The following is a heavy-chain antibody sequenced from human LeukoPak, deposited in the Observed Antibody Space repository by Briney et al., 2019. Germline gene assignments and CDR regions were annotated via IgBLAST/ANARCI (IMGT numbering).Heavy chain of an antibody. D-gene: IGHD6-19*01. CDR3: ARGLIAVAGTEAFDV. J-gene: IGHJ3*01. CDR2: INHSGST. V-gene: IGHV4-34*01. CDR1: GGSFSGYY. Sequence: SETLSLTCAVYGGSFSGYYWSWIRQPPGKGLEWIGEINHSGSTNYNPSLKSRVTIPVDTSKNQFSLKLSSVTAADTAVYYCARGLIAVAGTEAFDVWGQGTMVTVSS.